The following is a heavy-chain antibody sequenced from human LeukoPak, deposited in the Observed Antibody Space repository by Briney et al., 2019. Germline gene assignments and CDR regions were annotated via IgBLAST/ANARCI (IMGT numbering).Heavy chain of an antibody. J-gene: IGHJ4*02. CDR1: GFTFSSHA. D-gene: IGHD7-27*01. Sequence: GGSLGLSCSASGFTFSSHAVNWVRQPPGKGLEWVSSISGGGGTTYYADSVKGRFTISRDNSKSTLYLQMNSLRADDTAVYYCARGRANWGLHFDYWGQGTLVTVSS. CDR2: ISGGGGTT. V-gene: IGHV3-23*01. CDR3: ARGRANWGLHFDY.